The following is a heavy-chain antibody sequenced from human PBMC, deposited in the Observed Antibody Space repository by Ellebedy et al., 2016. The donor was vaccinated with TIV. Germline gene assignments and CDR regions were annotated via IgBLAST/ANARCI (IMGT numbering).Heavy chain of an antibody. CDR3: AKARYFDWDEIDY. V-gene: IGHV3-23*01. D-gene: IGHD3-9*01. J-gene: IGHJ4*02. Sequence: GESLKISCAASGFTFSNYAINWVRQAPGKGLEWVSVVSGSGTSTKYADSVKGRFTISRDNSKSTLYLQMNSLRAEDTAVYYCAKARYFDWDEIDYWGQGTLVTVSS. CDR2: VSGSGTST. CDR1: GFTFSNYA.